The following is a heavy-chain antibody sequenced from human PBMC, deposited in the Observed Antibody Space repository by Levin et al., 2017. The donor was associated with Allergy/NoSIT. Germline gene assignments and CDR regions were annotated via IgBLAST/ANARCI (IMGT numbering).Heavy chain of an antibody. J-gene: IGHJ4*02. CDR2: ISYDGSNK. CDR3: AREEYSSSSSGPSLDY. CDR1: GFTFSSYA. Sequence: PGGSLRLSCAASGFTFSSYAMHWVRQAPGKGLEWVAVISYDGSNKYYADSVKGRFTISRDNSKNTLYLQMNSLRAEDTAVYYCAREEYSSSSSGPSLDYWGQGTLVTVSS. D-gene: IGHD6-6*01. V-gene: IGHV3-30*04.